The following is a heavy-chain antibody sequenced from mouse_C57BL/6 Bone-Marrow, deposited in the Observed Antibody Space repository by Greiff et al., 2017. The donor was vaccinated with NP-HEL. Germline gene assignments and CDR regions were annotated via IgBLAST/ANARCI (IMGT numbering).Heavy chain of an antibody. V-gene: IGHV1-22*01. Sequence: VQLQQSGPELVKPGASVKMSCKASGYTFTDYNMHWVKQSHGTSLEWIGYINPNNGGTSYNQKFKGKATLTVNKSSSTAYMELRSLTSEDAAVYYCASPTVVAPFDYRGQGTTLTVSS. D-gene: IGHD1-1*01. CDR1: GYTFTDYN. CDR2: INPNNGGT. J-gene: IGHJ2*01. CDR3: ASPTVVAPFDY.